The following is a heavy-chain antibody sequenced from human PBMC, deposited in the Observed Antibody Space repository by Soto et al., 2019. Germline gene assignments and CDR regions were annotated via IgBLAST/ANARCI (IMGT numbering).Heavy chain of an antibody. D-gene: IGHD5-12*01. J-gene: IGHJ4*02. V-gene: IGHV4-30-2*01. Sequence: SETLSLTCAVSGGSISSGGYSWSWIRQPPGKGLEWIGYIYHSGSTYYNPSLRSRVTISVDRSKNQFSLKLSSVTAADTAVYYCARRGQSRDGYNYDYWGQGTLVTVSS. CDR2: IYHSGST. CDR1: GGSISSGGYS. CDR3: ARRGQSRDGYNYDY.